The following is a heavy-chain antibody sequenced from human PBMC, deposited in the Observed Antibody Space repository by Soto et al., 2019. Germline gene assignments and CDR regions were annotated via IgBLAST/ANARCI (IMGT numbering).Heavy chain of an antibody. V-gene: IGHV3-30-3*01. CDR2: ISYDGSNK. CDR3: ARAYEDCYDSSGPGY. Sequence: GGSLRLSCAASGFTFSSYAMHWVRQAPGKGLEWVAVISYDGSNKYYADSVKGRFTISRDNSKNTLYLQMNSLRAEDTAVYYCARAYEDCYDSSGPGYWGQGTLVTVSS. CDR1: GFTFSSYA. J-gene: IGHJ4*02. D-gene: IGHD3-22*01.